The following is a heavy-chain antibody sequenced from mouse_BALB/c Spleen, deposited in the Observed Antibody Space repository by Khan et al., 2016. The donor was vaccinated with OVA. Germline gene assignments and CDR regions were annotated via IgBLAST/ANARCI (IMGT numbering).Heavy chain of an antibody. D-gene: IGHD2-10*01. CDR1: GYTFTNYG. CDR3: ARPPYFSYTLDN. CDR2: INTYTGEP. V-gene: IGHV9-3-1*01. J-gene: IGHJ4*01. Sequence: QVELVQSGPELKKPGETVKISCKASGYTFTNYGMNWVKQSPGKALKWMGWINTYTGEPTYADDFKGRFAFSLETSATTAFLQINNLKNEDTATYFCARPPYFSYTLDNWGQGTSVTVSS.